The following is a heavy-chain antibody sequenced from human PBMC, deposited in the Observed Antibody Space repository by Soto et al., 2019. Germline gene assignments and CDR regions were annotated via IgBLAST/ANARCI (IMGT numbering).Heavy chain of an antibody. V-gene: IGHV3-23*01. Sequence: PGGSLRLSCAASGFTFSTYAMGWVRQAPGKGLEWVSNISGGGGTTCYADSVKGRFTISRDNSNNTLFLQMNSLRAEDAAVYYCAKDLVTMIVVIGAAFDIWGQGTMVTVSS. CDR1: GFTFSTYA. J-gene: IGHJ3*02. CDR2: ISGGGGTT. D-gene: IGHD3-22*01. CDR3: AKDLVTMIVVIGAAFDI.